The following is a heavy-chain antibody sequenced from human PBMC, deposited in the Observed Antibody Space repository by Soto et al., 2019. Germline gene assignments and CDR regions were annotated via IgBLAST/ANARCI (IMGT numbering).Heavy chain of an antibody. D-gene: IGHD2-2*01. CDR1: GYTFTSNG. V-gene: IGHV1-18*01. Sequence: ASVKVSCKASGYTFTSNGISWVRQAPGQGLEWMGWVSAYNGNTNYAQKLQGRVTMTTDTSTSTAYMELRSLRSDDTAVYYCARDGAPYCSSTSCYVFSDYWGQGTLVTVSS. J-gene: IGHJ4*02. CDR3: ARDGAPYCSSTSCYVFSDY. CDR2: VSAYNGNT.